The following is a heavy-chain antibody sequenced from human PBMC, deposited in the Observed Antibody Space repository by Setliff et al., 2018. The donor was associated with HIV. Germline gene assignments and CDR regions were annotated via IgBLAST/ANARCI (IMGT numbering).Heavy chain of an antibody. V-gene: IGHV3-49*04. Sequence: PGGSLRLSCTASGFTFGGYAMSWVRQAPGKGLEWVAFIRSKTYGGTTEYAASVKGRFTISRDDSKSIAYLQMNSLKTEDTAAYYCTRATDYYDGSGYYYFDYWGQGTLVTVSS. D-gene: IGHD3-22*01. CDR3: TRATDYYDGSGYYYFDY. CDR1: GFTFGGYA. CDR2: IRSKTYGGTT. J-gene: IGHJ4*02.